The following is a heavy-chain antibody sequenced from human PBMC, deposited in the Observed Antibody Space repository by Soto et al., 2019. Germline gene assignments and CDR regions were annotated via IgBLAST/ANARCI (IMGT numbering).Heavy chain of an antibody. D-gene: IGHD2-21*02. CDR3: ASKAACGGYCDAFEP. CDR2: IIPLFGTA. Sequence: QVYLVQSGAEVKKPGSSVKISCKASGGICSSNTINWVRQAAGQGLEWMVGIIPLFGTANYAEKFQGRVTITADKSTKTEYMELTSLRSEDTAVYYCASKAACGGYCDAFEPWGQGTLVTVSS. J-gene: IGHJ5*02. V-gene: IGHV1-69*06. CDR1: GGICSSNT.